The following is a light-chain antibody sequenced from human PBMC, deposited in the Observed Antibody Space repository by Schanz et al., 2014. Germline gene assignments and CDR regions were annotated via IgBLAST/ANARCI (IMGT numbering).Light chain of an antibody. Sequence: QSVLTQPPSVSGAPGQRVTISCTGTSSDVGGYNYVSWYQQHPGKAPKLMISEVSKRPSGVPDRFSGSKSGTSASLAITGLQAEDEADYYCQSYDSSLSGVVFGGGTKLTVL. CDR1: SSDVGGYNY. CDR3: QSYDSSLSGVV. J-gene: IGLJ2*01. V-gene: IGLV1-40*01. CDR2: EVS.